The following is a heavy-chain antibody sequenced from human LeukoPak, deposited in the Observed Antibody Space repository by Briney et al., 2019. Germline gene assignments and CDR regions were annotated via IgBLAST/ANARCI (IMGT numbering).Heavy chain of an antibody. CDR3: AKDPSGEGGYEEYFDY. Sequence: PGGSLRLSCAASGFTFSSYGMHWVRQAPGKGLEWVAVISYVGSNKYYADSVKGRFTISRDNSKNTLYLQMNSLRAEDTAVYYCAKDPSGEGGYEEYFDYWGQGTLVTVSS. J-gene: IGHJ4*02. D-gene: IGHD5-12*01. CDR1: GFTFSSYG. V-gene: IGHV3-30*18. CDR2: ISYVGSNK.